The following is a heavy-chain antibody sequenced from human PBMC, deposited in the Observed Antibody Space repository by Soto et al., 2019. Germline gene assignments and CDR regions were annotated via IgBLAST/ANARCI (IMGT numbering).Heavy chain of an antibody. CDR2: ISGSGGST. CDR3: AKARTYCSSTSCYTALDY. D-gene: IGHD2-2*02. CDR1: GFTFSSYA. Sequence: GSLRLSCAASGFTFSSYAMSWVRQAPGKGLEWVSAISGSGGSTYYADSVKGRFTISRDNSKNTLYLQMNSLRAEDTAVYYCAKARTYCSSTSCYTALDYWGQGTLVTVSS. J-gene: IGHJ4*02. V-gene: IGHV3-23*01.